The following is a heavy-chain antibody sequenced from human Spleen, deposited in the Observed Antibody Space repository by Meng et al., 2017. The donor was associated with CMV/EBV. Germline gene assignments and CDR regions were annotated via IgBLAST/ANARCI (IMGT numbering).Heavy chain of an antibody. CDR2: IKQDGSEK. Sequence: GPLRLSCAASGFTFSSYWMHWVRQTPGKGLEWVANIKQDGSEKYYVDSVEGRFPISRDNARSSLYLQMNNLRAEDTAVYYCASGYDYSYYYYGMDVWGQGTTVTVSS. CDR3: ASGYDYSYYYYGMDV. J-gene: IGHJ6*02. D-gene: IGHD3-22*01. CDR1: GFTFSSYW. V-gene: IGHV3-7*01.